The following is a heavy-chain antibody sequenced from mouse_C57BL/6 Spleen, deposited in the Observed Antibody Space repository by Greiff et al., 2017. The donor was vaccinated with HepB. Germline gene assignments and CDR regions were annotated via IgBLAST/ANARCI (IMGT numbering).Heavy chain of an antibody. V-gene: IGHV1-42*01. CDR2: INPSTGGT. J-gene: IGHJ1*03. Sequence: EVQLQQSGPELVKPGASVKISCKASGYSFTGYYMNWVKQSPEKSLEWIGEINPSTGGTTYNQKFKAKATLTVDKSSSTAYMQLKSLTSEDSAVYYCARFWYYGSSRYFDVWGTGTTVTVSS. CDR1: GYSFTGYY. CDR3: ARFWYYGSSRYFDV. D-gene: IGHD1-1*01.